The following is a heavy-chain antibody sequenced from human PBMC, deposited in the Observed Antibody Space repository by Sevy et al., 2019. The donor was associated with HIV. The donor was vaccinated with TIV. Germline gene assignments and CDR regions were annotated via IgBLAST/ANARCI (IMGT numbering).Heavy chain of an antibody. D-gene: IGHD6-19*01. CDR3: VRYRSGYYWYFDL. J-gene: IGHJ2*01. Sequence: SQTLSLTCAISGDCVSSNSAAWTWIRQSPSRGLEWLGRTYYRSKWYSDYADSVKRRLTITPDTSKNQISLQLHSVTPEDTAVYYYVRYRSGYYWYFDLWGRGTLVTVSS. CDR1: GDCVSSNSAA. CDR2: TYYRSKWYS. V-gene: IGHV6-1*01.